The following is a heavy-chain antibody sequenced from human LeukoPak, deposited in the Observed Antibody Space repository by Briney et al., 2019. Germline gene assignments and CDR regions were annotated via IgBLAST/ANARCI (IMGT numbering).Heavy chain of an antibody. CDR1: GFTFSSYS. CDR3: ARDLKGYSSSGGVDY. D-gene: IGHD6-13*01. V-gene: IGHV3-48*01. CDR2: ISSSSTTI. Sequence: PGGSLRLSCAASGFTFSSYSMNWVRQAPGKGLEWISYISSSSTTIYYADSVKGRFTISRDRTRNSLYLQMNSLRAEDTAVYYCARDLKGYSSSGGVDYWGQGTLVTVSS. J-gene: IGHJ4*02.